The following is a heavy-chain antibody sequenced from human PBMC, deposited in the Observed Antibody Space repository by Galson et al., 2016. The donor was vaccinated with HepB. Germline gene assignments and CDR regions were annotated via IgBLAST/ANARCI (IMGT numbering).Heavy chain of an antibody. J-gene: IGHJ4*02. CDR3: TRAPVMKWELPTAIDY. CDR2: IRSKAYGGTT. CDR1: GFTFGDYA. V-gene: IGHV3-49*03. D-gene: IGHD1-26*01. Sequence: SLRLSCAASGFTFGDYAMSWFRQAPGKGLEWVGFIRSKAYGGTTEYAASVKGRFTISRDDSKSIAYLQMNSLKTEDTAVYYCTRAPVMKWELPTAIDYWGQGTLVTVSS.